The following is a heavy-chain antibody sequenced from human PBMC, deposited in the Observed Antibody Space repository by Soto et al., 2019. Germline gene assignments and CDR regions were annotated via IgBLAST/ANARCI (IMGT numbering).Heavy chain of an antibody. V-gene: IGHV3-11*01. CDR1: GFRFSDHY. D-gene: IGHD3-10*01. J-gene: IGHJ4*02. Sequence: GGSLRLSCAASGFRFSDHYMTWIRQAPGKGLEWVSKISGGGTTTHYADSVKGRFTVSRDNAENSLYLQMNSLRAEDTAVYYCAGDPYYYGSAFWGQGTLVTVPS. CDR2: ISGGGTTT. CDR3: AGDPYYYGSAF.